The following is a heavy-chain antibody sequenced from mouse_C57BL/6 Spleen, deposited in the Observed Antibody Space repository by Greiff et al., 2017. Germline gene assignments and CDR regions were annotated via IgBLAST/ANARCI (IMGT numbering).Heavy chain of an antibody. J-gene: IGHJ3*01. Sequence: QVQLQQPGAELVKPGASVKLSCKASGYTFTSYWMHWVKQRPGQGLEWIGMIHPNSGSTNYNEKFKSKATLTVDKSSSTAYMQRSSLTSEDSAVYYCARDYGNSCWFAYWGQGTLVTVSA. CDR2: IHPNSGST. D-gene: IGHD2-1*01. CDR3: ARDYGNSCWFAY. CDR1: GYTFTSYW. V-gene: IGHV1-64*01.